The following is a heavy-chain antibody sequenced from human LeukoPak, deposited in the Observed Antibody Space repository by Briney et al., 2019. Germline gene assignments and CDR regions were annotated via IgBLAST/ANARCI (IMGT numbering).Heavy chain of an antibody. CDR3: ARGTGYCLDP. J-gene: IGHJ5*02. CDR1: GFTFSSYE. Sequence: AGGSLRLSCAASGFTFSSYEMNWVRQAPGKGLEWVSYISSSGSTIYYADSVKGRFTLSRDNAKNSLYLQTNSLRAEDTAVYYCARGTGYCLDPWGQGTLVTVSS. V-gene: IGHV3-48*03. D-gene: IGHD7-27*01. CDR2: ISSSGSTI.